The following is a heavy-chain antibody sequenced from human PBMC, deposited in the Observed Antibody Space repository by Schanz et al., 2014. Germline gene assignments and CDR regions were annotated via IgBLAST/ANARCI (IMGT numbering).Heavy chain of an antibody. Sequence: EVQLVESGGGLVKPGGSLRLSCAASGFTSSNAWMSWVRQAPGKGLEWVANIKQDESERSYVDSVKGRFFISRDSSKNTLFLQMNSLRADDTAIYFCARDEGRDGYNLAFDVWGQGTLVTVSS. V-gene: IGHV3-7*03. D-gene: IGHD2-21*01. J-gene: IGHJ3*01. CDR1: GFTSSNAW. CDR3: ARDEGRDGYNLAFDV. CDR2: IKQDESER.